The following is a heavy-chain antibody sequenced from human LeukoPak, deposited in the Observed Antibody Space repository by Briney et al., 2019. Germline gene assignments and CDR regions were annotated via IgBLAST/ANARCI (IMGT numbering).Heavy chain of an antibody. CDR1: GGSISSYY. CDR3: ARLSYDSSGYKYYFDY. V-gene: IGHV4-59*08. CDR2: IYYSGST. D-gene: IGHD3-22*01. Sequence: SETLSLTCTVSGGSISSYYWSWIRQPPGKGLEWIGYIYYSGSTNYNPSLKSRVTISVDTSKNQFSLKLSSVTAADTAVYYCARLSYDSSGYKYYFDYWGQGTLVTVSS. J-gene: IGHJ4*02.